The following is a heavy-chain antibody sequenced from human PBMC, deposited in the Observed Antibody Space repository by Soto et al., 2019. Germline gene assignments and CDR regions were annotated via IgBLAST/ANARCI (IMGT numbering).Heavy chain of an antibody. CDR2: IYHSGST. Sequence: SETLSLTCAVSGGSISSSNWWSWVRQPPGKGLEWIGEIYHSGSTNYNPSLKSRVTISVDKSKNQFSLKLSSVTAADTAVYYFASSKYYDILTCLNWLDPWGQGPRVTVSP. CDR1: GGSISSSNW. J-gene: IGHJ5*02. D-gene: IGHD3-9*01. CDR3: ASSKYYDILTCLNWLDP. V-gene: IGHV4-4*02.